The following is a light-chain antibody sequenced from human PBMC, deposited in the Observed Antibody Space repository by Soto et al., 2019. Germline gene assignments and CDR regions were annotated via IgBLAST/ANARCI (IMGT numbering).Light chain of an antibody. CDR3: SSYTSSSSWV. V-gene: IGLV2-14*01. CDR2: EVT. J-gene: IGLJ3*02. CDR1: SSAVGAYNY. Sequence: QSALTQPASVSGSPGQSITISCTGTSSAVGAYNYVSWYQQHSGKAPKLIIYEVTNRPSGVSNRFSASKSGNTASLTIFGLQAEDEADYYCSSYTSSSSWVFGGGTKVTVL.